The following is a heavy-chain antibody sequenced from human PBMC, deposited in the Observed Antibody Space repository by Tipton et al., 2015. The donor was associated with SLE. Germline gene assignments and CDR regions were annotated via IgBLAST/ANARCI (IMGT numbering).Heavy chain of an antibody. J-gene: IGHJ4*02. Sequence: SLRLSCAASGFIFSDYGMHWVRQPPGKGLEWVSAITTSGTTYYADSVEGRFTISRDNSRNTLYLLMNSLRTEDTAVYYCAKDPYSSSWFYFDYWGQGTLVTVSS. V-gene: IGHV3-23*01. CDR3: AKDPYSSSWFYFDY. CDR2: ITTSGTT. CDR1: GFIFSDYG. D-gene: IGHD6-13*01.